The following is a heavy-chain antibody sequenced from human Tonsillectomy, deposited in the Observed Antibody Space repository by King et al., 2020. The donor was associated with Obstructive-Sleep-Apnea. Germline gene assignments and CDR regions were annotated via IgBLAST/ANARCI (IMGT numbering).Heavy chain of an antibody. V-gene: IGHV3-30*02. CDR3: AKDYPGTPFHNFDY. D-gene: IGHD1-7*01. J-gene: IGHJ4*02. CDR2: IRYVGSNK. CDR1: GFTFSSYG. Sequence: VQLVESGGGVVQPGRSLRLSCAASGFTFSSYGMHWVRQAPGKGLEWVAFIRYVGSNKYYADSVKGRLTISRDNSKNTLYLQMNSLRAEDTAVYYFAKDYPGTPFHNFDYWGQGTLVTVSS.